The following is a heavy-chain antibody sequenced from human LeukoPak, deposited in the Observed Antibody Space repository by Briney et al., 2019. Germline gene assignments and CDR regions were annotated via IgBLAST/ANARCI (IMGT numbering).Heavy chain of an antibody. Sequence: GGSLRLSCAASGCTFASYSMNWVRQAPGKGLEWVSSISGDSTYIYNAGSVKGRFTISRDNAQASLYLQMISLRDDDTAVYYCARVSGRLERQSDLDYWGQGTLVIVSS. CDR1: GCTFASYS. CDR3: ARVSGRLERQSDLDY. V-gene: IGHV3-21*01. D-gene: IGHD1-1*01. J-gene: IGHJ4*02. CDR2: ISGDSTYI.